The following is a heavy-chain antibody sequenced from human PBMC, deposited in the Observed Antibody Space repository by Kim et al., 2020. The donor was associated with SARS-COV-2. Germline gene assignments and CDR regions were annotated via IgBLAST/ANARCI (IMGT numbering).Heavy chain of an antibody. J-gene: IGHJ6*02. D-gene: IGHD3-22*01. CDR1: GGSISSSSYY. CDR2: IYYSGST. CDR3: ARHGGYYYDSSGYYPIYYYYGMDV. Sequence: SETLSLTCTVSGGSISSSSYYWGWIRQPPGKGLEWIGSIYYSGSTYYNPSLKSRVTISIDTSKNQFSLKLSSVTAADTAVYYCARHGGYYYDSSGYYPIYYYYGMDVWGQGTTVTVSS. V-gene: IGHV4-39*01.